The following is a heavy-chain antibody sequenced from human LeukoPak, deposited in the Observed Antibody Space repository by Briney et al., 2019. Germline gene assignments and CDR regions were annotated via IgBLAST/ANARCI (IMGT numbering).Heavy chain of an antibody. Sequence: GGSLRLSCAFSGFTINDYGVNWVRRAPGKGLEWLSHTSVSGAVTTYADSVKGRFTISRDNSKDTLFLQMDSLRVEDTAVYYCATFCSGGDCYSFAPWGQGTLVTVSS. J-gene: IGHJ5*02. CDR3: ATFCSGGDCYSFAP. V-gene: IGHV3-23*01. CDR1: GFTINDYG. CDR2: TSVSGAVT. D-gene: IGHD2-15*01.